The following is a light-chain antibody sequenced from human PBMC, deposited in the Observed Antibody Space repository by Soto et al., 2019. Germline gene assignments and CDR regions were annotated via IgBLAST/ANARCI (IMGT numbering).Light chain of an antibody. J-gene: IGKJ1*01. V-gene: IGKV1-39*01. CDR2: ETS. CDR3: QQTYSAPWT. CDR1: QSITIY. Sequence: DIQVTPSPSSLSASVGDRVTITCPASQSITIYLNWYQQKPGKVPELLIYETSNLQTGVPSRFSGRGSGTDFTLTITSLHPEDFATYYCQQTYSAPWTFGQGTKVDI.